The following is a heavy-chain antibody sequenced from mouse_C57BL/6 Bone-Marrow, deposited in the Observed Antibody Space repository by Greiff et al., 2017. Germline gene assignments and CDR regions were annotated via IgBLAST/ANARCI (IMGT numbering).Heavy chain of an antibody. CDR2: IHPNSGST. Sequence: VQLQQSGAELVKPGASVKLSCKASGYTFTSYWMHWVKPRPGQGLEWIGMIHPNSGSTNYNEKFKSKATLTVDKSSSTAYMQLSSLTSEDSAVYYCAYDYDGAMDYWGQGTSVTVSS. CDR3: AYDYDGAMDY. D-gene: IGHD2-4*01. CDR1: GYTFTSYW. J-gene: IGHJ4*01. V-gene: IGHV1-64*01.